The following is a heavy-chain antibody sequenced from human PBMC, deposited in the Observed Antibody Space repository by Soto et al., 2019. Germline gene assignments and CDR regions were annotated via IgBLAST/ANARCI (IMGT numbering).Heavy chain of an antibody. CDR2: ISYDDGNVR. CDR1: GFPFSEYA. D-gene: IGHD1-26*01. J-gene: IGHJ3*02. V-gene: IGHV3-30-3*01. CDR3: ARDQGGAYFPHDGFDM. Sequence: QEQLVESGGGVGQPGRSLRLSCVASGFPFSEYAMHWVRQAPGKGLEWVAVISYDDGNVRYYADSVQGRFTGSRDNSKNTLFLHMDSLRSEDTAVYYCARDQGGAYFPHDGFDMWGQGTVVTVSS.